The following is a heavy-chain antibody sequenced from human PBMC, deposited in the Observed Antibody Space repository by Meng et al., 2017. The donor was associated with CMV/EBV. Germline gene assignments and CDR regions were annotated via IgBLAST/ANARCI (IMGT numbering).Heavy chain of an antibody. CDR3: ARMVATTYYFDY. Sequence: GSLRLSCTVSGGSVSSGSYYWSWIRQPPGKGLEWIGYIYYSGSTNYNPSLKSRVTISVDTSKNQFSLKLSSVTAADTAVYYCARMVATTYYFDYWGQGTLVTVSS. CDR1: GGSVSSGSYY. J-gene: IGHJ4*02. V-gene: IGHV4-61*01. D-gene: IGHD5-24*01. CDR2: IYYSGST.